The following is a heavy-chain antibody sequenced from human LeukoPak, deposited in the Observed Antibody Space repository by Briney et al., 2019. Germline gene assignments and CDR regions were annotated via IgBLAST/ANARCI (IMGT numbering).Heavy chain of an antibody. D-gene: IGHD4-23*01. Sequence: GGSLRLSCAASGFTFSSYWMDWVRQVPGKGLVWVSRIVSDGSNTNYADSVKGRFTISRDNAKNTLYLQMNSLRVEDTAVYYCARGRPHGNDYWGQGTLVTVSS. V-gene: IGHV3-74*01. CDR3: ARGRPHGNDY. CDR2: IVSDGSNT. CDR1: GFTFSSYW. J-gene: IGHJ4*02.